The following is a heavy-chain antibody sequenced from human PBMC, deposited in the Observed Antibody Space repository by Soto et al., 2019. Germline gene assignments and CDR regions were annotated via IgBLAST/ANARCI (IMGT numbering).Heavy chain of an antibody. V-gene: IGHV3-11*05. Sequence: QVQLVESGGGLVKPGGSLRLSCAASGFTFSDYYMSWIRQAPGKGLEWVSYISSSSSYTNYADSVKGRFTISRDNAKNSLLLQIMSRRAAETAAVYCGGDFFFGGTDYWGRGALVAASS. D-gene: IGHD3-10*01. J-gene: IGHJ4*03. CDR3: GGDFFFGGTDY. CDR2: ISSSSSYT. CDR1: GFTFSDYY.